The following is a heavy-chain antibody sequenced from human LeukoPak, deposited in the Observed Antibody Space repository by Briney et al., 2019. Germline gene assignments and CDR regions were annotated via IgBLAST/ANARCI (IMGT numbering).Heavy chain of an antibody. D-gene: IGHD3-16*01. V-gene: IGHV3-23*01. Sequence: PGGSLRLSCVASGFTFSSYAMSWVRQAPGKGLEWVSAIGSGGFDTHYADSVRGRFTISRDNSKTTLYLQMNNLRAEDTVLYYCAKYSYTSASRNFDSWGQGILVSVSS. J-gene: IGHJ4*02. CDR2: IGSGGFDT. CDR1: GFTFSSYA. CDR3: AKYSYTSASRNFDS.